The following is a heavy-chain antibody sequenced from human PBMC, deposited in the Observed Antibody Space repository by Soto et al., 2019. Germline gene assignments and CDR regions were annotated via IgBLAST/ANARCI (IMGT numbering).Heavy chain of an antibody. J-gene: IGHJ6*02. CDR1: GGTFSSYA. D-gene: IGHD6-19*01. V-gene: IGHV1-69*01. CDR3: ARGGGGGDSSGWYVGKYYYYGMDV. Sequence: QVQLVQSGAEVKKPGSSVKVSCKASGGTFSSYAISWVRQAPGQGLEWMGGIIPIFGTASYAQKFQGRVTITAEESTSTAYMELSSLRSEDTGVYYCARGGGGGDSSGWYVGKYYYYGMDVWGQGTTVTVSS. CDR2: IIPIFGTA.